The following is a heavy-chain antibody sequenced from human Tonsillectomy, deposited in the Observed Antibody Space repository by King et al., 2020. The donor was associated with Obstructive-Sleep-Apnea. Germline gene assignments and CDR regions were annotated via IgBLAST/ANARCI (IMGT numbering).Heavy chain of an antibody. CDR2: ISWNSGSI. CDR3: AKESAVPAALDY. J-gene: IGHJ4*02. CDR1: GFIFDDYV. Sequence: QLVQSGGGLVQSGRSLRLSCAASGFIFDDYVMHWVRQAPGKGLELVSGISWNSGSIDYADSVKGRFTISRDNAENSLYLQMNSLRAEDTAFFYCAKESAVPAALDYWGQGILVIVSS. V-gene: IGHV3-9*01. D-gene: IGHD2-2*01.